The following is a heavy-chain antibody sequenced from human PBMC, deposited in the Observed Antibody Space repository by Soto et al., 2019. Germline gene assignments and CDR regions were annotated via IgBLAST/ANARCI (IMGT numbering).Heavy chain of an antibody. D-gene: IGHD3-16*01. CDR3: ARDHNRVGGYNWFDA. V-gene: IGHV3-33*01. J-gene: IGHJ5*02. CDR2: IFDDGINK. Sequence: QVQLVESGGGVVQPGKSLRLSCVASGFTFTEHGMHWVRQAPGKGMEWLAVIFDDGINKYYADSVKGRFTISRDTSKSTLYLKMNSLRAEDTAVYYCARDHNRVGGYNWFDAWGQGTLVTVSS. CDR1: GFTFTEHG.